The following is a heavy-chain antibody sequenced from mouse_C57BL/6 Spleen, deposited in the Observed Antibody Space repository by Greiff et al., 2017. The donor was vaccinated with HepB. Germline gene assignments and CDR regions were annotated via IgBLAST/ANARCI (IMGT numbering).Heavy chain of an antibody. J-gene: IGHJ1*03. CDR1: GYTFTSYW. CDR2: IDPNSGGT. CDR3: ARLDDGYYWYFDV. V-gene: IGHV1-72*01. Sequence: VKLMEPGAELVKPGASVKLSCKASGYTFTSYWMHWVKQRPGRGLEWIGRIDPNSGGTKYNEKFKSKATLTVDKPSSTAYMQLSSLTSEDSAVYYCARLDDGYYWYFDVWGTGTTVTVSS. D-gene: IGHD2-3*01.